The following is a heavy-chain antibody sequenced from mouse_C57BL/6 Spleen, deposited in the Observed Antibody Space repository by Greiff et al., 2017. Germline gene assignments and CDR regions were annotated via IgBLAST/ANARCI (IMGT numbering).Heavy chain of an antibody. Sequence: QVQLQQPGAELVRPGTSVKLSCKASGYTFTSYWMHWVKQRPGQGLEWIGVIDPSDSYTNYNQKFKGKATLTVDTSSSTAYMQLSSLTSEDSAVYYCARIYYYGSSQGDYWGQGTTLTVSS. CDR3: ARIYYYGSSQGDY. J-gene: IGHJ2*01. V-gene: IGHV1-59*01. CDR2: IDPSDSYT. D-gene: IGHD1-1*01. CDR1: GYTFTSYW.